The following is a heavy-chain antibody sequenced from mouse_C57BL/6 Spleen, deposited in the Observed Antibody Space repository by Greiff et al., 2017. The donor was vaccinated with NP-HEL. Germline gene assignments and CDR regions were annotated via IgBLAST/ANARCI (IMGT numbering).Heavy chain of an antibody. D-gene: IGHD1-1*01. V-gene: IGHV1-76*01. CDR1: GYTFTDYY. CDR3: ARDYYGSLPAWFAY. CDR2: IYPGSGNT. Sequence: VQLQQSGAELVRPGASVKLSCKASGYTFTDYYINWVKQRPGQGLEWIARIYPGSGNTYYNEKFKGKATLTAEKSSSTAYMQLSSLTSEDSAVYFCARDYYGSLPAWFAYWGQGTLVTVSA. J-gene: IGHJ3*01.